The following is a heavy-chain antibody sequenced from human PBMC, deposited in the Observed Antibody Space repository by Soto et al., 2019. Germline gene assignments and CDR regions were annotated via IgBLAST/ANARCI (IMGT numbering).Heavy chain of an antibody. CDR1: GCSFTSYW. CDR3: ARQYYYDSSGYPNCYYYYGMDV. D-gene: IGHD3-22*01. CDR2: IYPGDSDT. J-gene: IGHJ6*02. V-gene: IGHV5-51*01. Sequence: GESRKISCKGSGCSFTSYWIGWVRQMPGKGLEWMGIIYPGDSDTRYSPSFQGQVTISADKSISTAYLQWSSLKASDTAMYYCARQYYYDSSGYPNCYYYYGMDVWGQGTTVTVSS.